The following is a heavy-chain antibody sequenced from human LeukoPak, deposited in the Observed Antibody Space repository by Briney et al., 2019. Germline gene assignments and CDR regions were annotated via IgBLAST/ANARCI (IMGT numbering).Heavy chain of an antibody. D-gene: IGHD4-11*01. CDR2: IYYSGST. CDR1: GGSISSTSYY. J-gene: IGHJ5*02. CDR3: ARQIAKTTVTTRFDP. V-gene: IGHV4-39*01. Sequence: SETLSLTCTVSGGSISSTSYYWGWIRLPPGKGLEWIGSIYYSGSTYNNPSLKGRVTMSVDTSKNQFSLKLASVTAADTAVYYCARQIAKTTVTTRFDPWGQGTLVTVSS.